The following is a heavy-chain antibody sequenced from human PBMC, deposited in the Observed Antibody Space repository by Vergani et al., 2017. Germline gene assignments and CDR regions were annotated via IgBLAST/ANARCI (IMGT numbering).Heavy chain of an antibody. J-gene: IGHJ3*02. V-gene: IGHV4-30-4*08. CDR3: ARERVRTARTFDI. Sequence: QVQLQESGPGLVKPSQTLSLTCTVSGASVSSGDYYWSWIRQPPGKGLEWIGYIHYSGRTYYDPSLKSRFTIAVDTSKNQFSLKVTSVTAADTAVYYCARERVRTARTFDIWGQGTMVTVSS. CDR2: IHYSGRT. CDR1: GASVSSGDYY. D-gene: IGHD5-18*01.